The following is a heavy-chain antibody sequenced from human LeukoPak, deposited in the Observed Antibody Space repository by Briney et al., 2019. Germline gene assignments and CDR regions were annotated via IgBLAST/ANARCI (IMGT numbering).Heavy chain of an antibody. D-gene: IGHD3-16*02. CDR2: ILHNGDST. CDR1: GFTCSTYV. J-gene: IGHJ3*02. V-gene: IGHV3-23*01. Sequence: GGSLRRSCASSGFTCSTYVMSWVRQAPGKGLEWLSLILHNGDSTYYADSVKGRFTISRDNSKNTLYLQMNSLRAEDTAVYYCARLSSFAFDIWGQGTMVTVSS. CDR3: ARLSSFAFDI.